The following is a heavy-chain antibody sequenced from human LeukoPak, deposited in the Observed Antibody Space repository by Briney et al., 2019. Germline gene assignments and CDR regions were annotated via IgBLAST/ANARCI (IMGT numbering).Heavy chain of an antibody. D-gene: IGHD1-1*01. Sequence: SETLSLTCAVYGGSFSGYYWSWIRQPPGKGLEWIGEINHSGSTNYNPSLKSRVTISVDTSKNQFSLKLSSVTAADTSVYYCARCRTIAGLYYFDYWGQGTLVTVSS. V-gene: IGHV4-34*01. CDR1: GGSFSGYY. CDR3: ARCRTIAGLYYFDY. CDR2: INHSGST. J-gene: IGHJ4*02.